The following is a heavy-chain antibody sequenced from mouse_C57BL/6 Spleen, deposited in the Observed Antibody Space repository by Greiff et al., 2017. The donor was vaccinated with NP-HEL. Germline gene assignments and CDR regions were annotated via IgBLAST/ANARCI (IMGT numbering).Heavy chain of an antibody. Sequence: DVKLVESGGGLVKPGGSLKLSCAASGFTFSDYGMHWVRQAPEKGLEWVAYISSGSSTIYYADTVKGRFTISRDNAKNTLFLQMTSLRSEDTAMYYCARWSTWEAMDYWGQGTSVTVSS. D-gene: IGHD5-1*01. J-gene: IGHJ4*01. CDR2: ISSGSSTI. CDR3: ARWSTWEAMDY. CDR1: GFTFSDYG. V-gene: IGHV5-17*01.